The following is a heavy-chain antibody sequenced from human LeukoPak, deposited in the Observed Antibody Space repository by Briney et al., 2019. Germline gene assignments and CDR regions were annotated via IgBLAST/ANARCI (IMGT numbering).Heavy chain of an antibody. CDR3: ARGPIYGSGSGDWFDP. V-gene: IGHV1-8*01. CDR1: GYTFTSYD. J-gene: IGHJ5*02. D-gene: IGHD3-10*01. CDR2: MNPNSGNT. Sequence: ASVKVSCKASGYTFTSYDINWVRQATGQGLEWMGWMNPNSGNTGYAQKFQGRVTTTRNTSISTAYMELSSLRSEDTAVYYCARGPIYGSGSGDWFDPWGQGTLVTVSS.